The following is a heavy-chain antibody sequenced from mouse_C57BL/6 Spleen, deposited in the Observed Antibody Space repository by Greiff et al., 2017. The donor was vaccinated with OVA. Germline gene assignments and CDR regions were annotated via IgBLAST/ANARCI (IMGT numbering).Heavy chain of an antibody. Sequence: VQLQQPGAELVKPGASVKLSCKASGYTFTSYWMQWVKQRPGQGLEWIGEIDPSDSFTNYNQKFKGKATLTVYTSSSTAYMQLSSLTSEDSAVYYCARSGYYGSSLYYAMDYWGQGTSVTVSS. V-gene: IGHV1-50*01. CDR1: GYTFTSYW. D-gene: IGHD1-1*01. J-gene: IGHJ4*01. CDR2: IDPSDSFT. CDR3: ARSGYYGSSLYYAMDY.